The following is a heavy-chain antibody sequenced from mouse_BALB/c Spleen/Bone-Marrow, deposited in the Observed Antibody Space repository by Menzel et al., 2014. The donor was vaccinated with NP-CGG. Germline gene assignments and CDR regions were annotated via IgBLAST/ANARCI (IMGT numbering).Heavy chain of an antibody. V-gene: IGHV3-6*02. CDR1: GYSITNGYY. CDR3: AMGHYAMDY. CDR2: ITYDGSS. J-gene: IGHJ4*01. Sequence: VQLQQSGPGLVEPSQSLSLTCSVTGYSITNGYYWNWIRQFPGNKLEWMAYITYDGSSDYNPSLKNRISITRDTSKNQFFLKLNSVTTEDTSTYYCAMGHYAMDYWGQGTSVTVSS.